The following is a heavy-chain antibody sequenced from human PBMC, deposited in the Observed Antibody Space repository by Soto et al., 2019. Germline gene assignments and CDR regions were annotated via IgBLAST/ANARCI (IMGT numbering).Heavy chain of an antibody. J-gene: IGHJ6*03. Sequence: PGGSLRLSCAASGFTFSSYAMSWVRQAPGKGLEWVSAISGSGGSTYYADSVKGRFTISRDNSKNTLYLQMNSLRAEDTAVYYCARIVVVPAATYYYYYYMDVWGKGTTVTVSS. CDR1: GFTFSSYA. D-gene: IGHD2-2*01. CDR3: ARIVVVPAATYYYYYYMDV. CDR2: ISGSGGST. V-gene: IGHV3-23*01.